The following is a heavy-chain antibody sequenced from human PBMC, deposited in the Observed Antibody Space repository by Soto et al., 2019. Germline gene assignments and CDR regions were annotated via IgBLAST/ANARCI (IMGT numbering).Heavy chain of an antibody. CDR1: GFTFSSYA. CDR3: ARDAVVTPVVYYYYYGMDV. V-gene: IGHV3-30-3*01. J-gene: IGHJ6*02. CDR2: ISYDGSNK. Sequence: QVQLVESGGGVVQPGRSLRLSCAASGFTFSSYAMHWVRQAPGKGLEWVAVISYDGSNKYYADSVKGRFTISRDNSKNTLYLQMTSLRAEDTAVYYCARDAVVTPVVYYYYYGMDVWGQGTTVTVSS. D-gene: IGHD2-21*02.